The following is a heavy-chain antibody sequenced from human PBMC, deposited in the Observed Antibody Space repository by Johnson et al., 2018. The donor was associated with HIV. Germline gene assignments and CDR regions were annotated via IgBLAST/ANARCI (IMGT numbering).Heavy chain of an antibody. CDR2: ISYDGSNK. CDR3: TTAFTVTGAFDI. CDR1: RFTFSTYA. Sequence: QVQLVESGGGVVQPGRSLRLSCAASRFTFSTYAMHWVRQAPGKGLEWVAVISYDGSNKYYADSVKGRFTISRDNSKNTLYLQMNSLRAEDTAVYYCTTAFTVTGAFDIWGQGTMVTVSS. V-gene: IGHV3-30*04. J-gene: IGHJ3*02. D-gene: IGHD4-17*01.